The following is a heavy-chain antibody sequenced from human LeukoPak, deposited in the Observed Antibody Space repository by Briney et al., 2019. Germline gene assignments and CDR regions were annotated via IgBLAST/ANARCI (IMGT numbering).Heavy chain of an antibody. Sequence: ASVKVSCKASGYTFTSYGISWVRQAPGQGLEWMGWISAYNGNTNYAQKLQGRVTMTTDTSTSTAYMELRSLRSDDTAVYYCARVIRAPGTDSSGYSDYWGQGTLVTVSS. V-gene: IGHV1-18*01. J-gene: IGHJ4*02. CDR1: GYTFTSYG. D-gene: IGHD3-22*01. CDR2: ISAYNGNT. CDR3: ARVIRAPGTDSSGYSDY.